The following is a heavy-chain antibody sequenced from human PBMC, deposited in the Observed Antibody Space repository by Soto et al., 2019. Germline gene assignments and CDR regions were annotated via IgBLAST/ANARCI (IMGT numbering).Heavy chain of an antibody. J-gene: IGHJ4*02. CDR3: ASWGEGAAEGYFDY. CDR1: GYSFTSYL. CDR2: IYPGDSDT. V-gene: IGHV5-51*01. Sequence: GESLKISCKGSGYSFTSYLICWVRQMPVKGLEWMGIIYPGDSDTRYSPSFQGQVTISDDKSISTAYLQWSSLKASDTAMYYCASWGEGAAEGYFDYWGQGTLVPVSS. D-gene: IGHD7-27*01.